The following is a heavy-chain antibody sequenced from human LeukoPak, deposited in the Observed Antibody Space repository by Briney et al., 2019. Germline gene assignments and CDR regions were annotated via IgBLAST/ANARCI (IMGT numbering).Heavy chain of an antibody. D-gene: IGHD1-26*01. Sequence: PGGSLRLSCAASGFTFSSYAMSWVRQAPGKGLEWVSAISGSGGSTYYADSVKGRFTISRDNSKNTLYLQMNSLRAEDTAVYYCARSVGAHWVYYGMDVWGQGTTVTVSS. V-gene: IGHV3-23*01. CDR2: ISGSGGST. J-gene: IGHJ6*02. CDR3: ARSVGAHWVYYGMDV. CDR1: GFTFSSYA.